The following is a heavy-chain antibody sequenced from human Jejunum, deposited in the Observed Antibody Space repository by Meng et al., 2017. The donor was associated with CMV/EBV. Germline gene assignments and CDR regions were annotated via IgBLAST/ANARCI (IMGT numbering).Heavy chain of an antibody. Sequence: TFICCGLHWVRQAPGKGLEWVSFISFDDTAKYYADSVKGRFSISRDNSKNTLYLQMNILRAEDTAVYYCAKDGANYNLWQYGMDVWGQGTTVTVSS. V-gene: IGHV3-30*02. J-gene: IGHJ6*02. D-gene: IGHD2/OR15-2a*01. CDR2: ISFDDTAK. CDR3: AKDGANYNLWQYGMDV. CDR1: TFICCG.